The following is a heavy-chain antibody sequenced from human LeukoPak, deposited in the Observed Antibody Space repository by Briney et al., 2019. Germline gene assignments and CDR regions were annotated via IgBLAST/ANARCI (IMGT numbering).Heavy chain of an antibody. J-gene: IGHJ5*02. Sequence: GASVKVSCKASGYTFTSYAMHWVRQAPGQRLEWMGWINAGNGNTKYSQEFQGRVTITRDTSASTAYMELSSLRSEDMAVYYCARGDEYYYGSGSYYNWGTIDPWGQGTLVTVSS. D-gene: IGHD3-10*01. CDR2: INAGNGNT. V-gene: IGHV1-3*03. CDR1: GYTFTSYA. CDR3: ARGDEYYYGSGSYYNWGTIDP.